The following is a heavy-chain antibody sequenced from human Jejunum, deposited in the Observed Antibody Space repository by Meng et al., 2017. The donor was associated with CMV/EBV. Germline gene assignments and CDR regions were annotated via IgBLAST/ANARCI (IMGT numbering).Heavy chain of an antibody. V-gene: IGHV3-23*01. J-gene: IGHJ4*02. CDR3: AKDLYGDYVGGSDY. Sequence: SGVTFRRDAMSGVRQAPGKGLEWVSAISGSGGSTYYADSVKGRFTISRDNSKNTLYLQMNSLRAEDTAVYYCAKDLYGDYVGGSDYWGQGTLVTVSS. CDR1: GVTFRRDA. CDR2: ISGSGGST. D-gene: IGHD4-17*01.